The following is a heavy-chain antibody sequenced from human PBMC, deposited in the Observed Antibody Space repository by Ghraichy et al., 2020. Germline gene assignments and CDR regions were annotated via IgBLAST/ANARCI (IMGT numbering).Heavy chain of an antibody. V-gene: IGHV4-34*01. J-gene: IGHJ6*02. CDR3: ARVVTTEDYSFYTGMDV. Sequence: SETLSLTCAVYGESFSGYYWSWIRQPPGKGLEWIGEINHSGSTKYNPSLKSRVTMSVDRSKSHVSLRLTSVTAADTAMYYCARVVTTEDYSFYTGMDVWGQGTWVTVPS. CDR1: GESFSGYY. CDR2: INHSGST. D-gene: IGHD2-15*01.